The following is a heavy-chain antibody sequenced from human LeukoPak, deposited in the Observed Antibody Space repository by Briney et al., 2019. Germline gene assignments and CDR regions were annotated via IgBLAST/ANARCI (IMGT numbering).Heavy chain of an antibody. CDR1: GFTFSHAW. J-gene: IGHJ3*01. V-gene: IGHV3-15*01. CDR3: TTGDGT. CDR2: IRSRINGGTA. Sequence: GGSLRLSCVVSGFTFSHAWMNWVRQAPGKGLEWVGRIRSRINGGTADYAGPVTGRFTISRGDSRNTLYLQMNSLKIEDTAVYYCTTGDGTWGQGTMVTVSS.